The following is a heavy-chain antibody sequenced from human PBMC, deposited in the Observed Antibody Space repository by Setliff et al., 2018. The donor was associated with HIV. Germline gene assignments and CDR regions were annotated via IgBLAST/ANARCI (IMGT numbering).Heavy chain of an antibody. V-gene: IGHV4-59*11. CDR2: IHYTGST. J-gene: IGHJ6*03. CDR1: GASISSHY. D-gene: IGHD6-19*01. CDR3: ARVPSSGWYGGHHYMDV. Sequence: ASETLSLTCTVSGASISSHYWTWIRQPPGKGLEWIGNIHYTGSTNYNPSLKSRVTISGDSSKKQFSLVLSSVTAADTAVYYCARVPSSGWYGGHHYMDVWGKGATVTV.